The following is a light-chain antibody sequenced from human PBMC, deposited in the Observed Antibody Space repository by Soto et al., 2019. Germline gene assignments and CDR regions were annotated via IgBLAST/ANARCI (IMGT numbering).Light chain of an antibody. CDR2: DAS. CDR1: QAISDN. Sequence: IVITQCPSTLSVSPGERATLSCRASQAISDNLAWYQHKPGQPPRLLIYDASTRATGIPARFSGSGSGTEFTLTISSLQSEDFEIYYCQQYNNWPITFGQGTRLEIK. CDR3: QQYNNWPIT. J-gene: IGKJ5*01. V-gene: IGKV3-15*01.